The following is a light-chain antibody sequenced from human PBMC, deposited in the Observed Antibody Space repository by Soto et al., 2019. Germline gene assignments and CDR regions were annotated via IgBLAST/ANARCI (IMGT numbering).Light chain of an antibody. V-gene: IGKV3-20*01. CDR3: QQYNSYSGT. CDR1: QRISSVY. Sequence: DIVLTQSPGNLSLTPGEGATLFCRASQRISSVYLAWYQQKPGQAPRLLIYGASFRATGIPDRFSGSGSGTEFTLTISSLQPDDFATYYCQQYNSYSGTFGQGTKVEIK. CDR2: GAS. J-gene: IGKJ1*01.